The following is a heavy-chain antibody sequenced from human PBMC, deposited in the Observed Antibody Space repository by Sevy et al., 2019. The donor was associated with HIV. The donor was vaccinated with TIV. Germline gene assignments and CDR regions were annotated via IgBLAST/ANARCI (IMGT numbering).Heavy chain of an antibody. CDR2: IYYSGST. Sequence: SETLSLTYTVSGGSISSYYWSWIRQPPGKGLERIGYIYYSGSTNYNPSLKSRVTISVETSKNQFSLKLGSVTAADTAVYYCARHIDYYDSSGYYYAFDIWGQGTMVTVSS. D-gene: IGHD3-22*01. J-gene: IGHJ3*02. V-gene: IGHV4-59*08. CDR3: ARHIDYYDSSGYYYAFDI. CDR1: GGSISSYY.